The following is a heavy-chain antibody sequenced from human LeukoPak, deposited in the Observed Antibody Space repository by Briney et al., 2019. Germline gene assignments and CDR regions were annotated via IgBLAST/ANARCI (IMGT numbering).Heavy chain of an antibody. D-gene: IGHD3-22*01. V-gene: IGHV3-74*01. CDR2: INEGGSGT. J-gene: IGHJ4*02. CDR3: AKDLDSYGSYDGVHN. Sequence: PGGSLRLSCAVSGFTLNSNWIHWVRQAPGQGLVWVSRINEGGSGTSYADSVKGRFTISKDDAKNTVYLQMNSLRAEDTAVYYCAKDLDSYGSYDGVHNWGQGTLVTVSS. CDR1: GFTLNSNW.